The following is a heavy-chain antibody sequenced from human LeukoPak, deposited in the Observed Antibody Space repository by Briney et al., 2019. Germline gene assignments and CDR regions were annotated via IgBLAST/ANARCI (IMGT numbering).Heavy chain of an antibody. Sequence: SVKVSCKTSGFSFSNSAMQWVRQARGQRLEWIGWIIVGSGRTHYAQNLQERITITRDMSTNIAYMELSSLRSDDTAVYYCAAELYSGTYGRCCSFAFWGQGTQVTVSS. J-gene: IGHJ4*02. CDR2: IIVGSGRT. CDR1: GFSFSNSA. CDR3: AAELYSGTYGRCCSFAF. D-gene: IGHD1-26*01. V-gene: IGHV1-58*02.